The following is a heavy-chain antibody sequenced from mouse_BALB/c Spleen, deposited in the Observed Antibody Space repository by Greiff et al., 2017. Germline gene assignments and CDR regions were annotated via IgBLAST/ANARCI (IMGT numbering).Heavy chain of an antibody. CDR1: GYAFTNYL. V-gene: IGHV1-54*01. CDR3: ATSEEIDHCYAMDY. Sequence: QVQLQQSGAELVRPGTSVKVSCKASGYAFTNYLIEWVKQRPGQGLEWIGVINPGSGGTNYHAKFKGKATLTADKSSSTAYMQLSSLTSDDSAVYFYATSEEIDHCYAMDYWGQGTSVTVSS. CDR2: INPGSGGT. J-gene: IGHJ4*01.